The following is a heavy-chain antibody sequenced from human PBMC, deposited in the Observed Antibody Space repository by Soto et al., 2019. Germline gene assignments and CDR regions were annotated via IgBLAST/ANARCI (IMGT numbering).Heavy chain of an antibody. V-gene: IGHV3-23*01. CDR2: IGGSGANT. CDR3: AKVGRSGYLYYYMDV. CDR1: GFTFSSYA. D-gene: IGHD6-25*01. J-gene: IGHJ6*03. Sequence: EVQLLESGGGLEQPGGSLRLSCAASGFTFSSYAMSWVRQAPGKGLEWVSGIGGSGANTDYADSVKGRLTISRDNSKNTLFLQMKSRRAEDTDVDYCAKVGRSGYLYYYMDVWGKGTTVTVSS.